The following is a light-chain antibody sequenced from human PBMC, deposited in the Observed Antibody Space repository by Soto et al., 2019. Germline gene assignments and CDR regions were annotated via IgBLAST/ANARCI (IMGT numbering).Light chain of an antibody. Sequence: EIVLTQSPGTLSLSPGERATLSCRASQSVSSNVAWYQQKPGQAPRLLIYDASSRATGIPDRFSGSGSGTDFTLTISRLEPEDFAVYYCQQYGSSPQTFGQGTKVDIK. J-gene: IGKJ1*01. V-gene: IGKV3-20*01. CDR1: QSVSSN. CDR2: DAS. CDR3: QQYGSSPQT.